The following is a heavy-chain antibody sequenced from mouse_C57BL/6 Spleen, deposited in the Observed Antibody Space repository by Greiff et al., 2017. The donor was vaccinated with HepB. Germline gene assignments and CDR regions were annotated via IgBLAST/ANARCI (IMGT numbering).Heavy chain of an antibody. V-gene: IGHV1-64*01. D-gene: IGHD2-10*01. Sequence: QVQLQQPGAELVKPGASVKLSCKASGYTFTSYWMHWVKQRPGQGLEWIGMIHPNSGSINYNEKFKSKATLTVNKSSSTAYMLLSSLTSENSAVYYCARPYYGPYYAMDDWGQGTSVTVSS. CDR1: GYTFTSYW. J-gene: IGHJ4*01. CDR2: IHPNSGSI. CDR3: ARPYYGPYYAMDD.